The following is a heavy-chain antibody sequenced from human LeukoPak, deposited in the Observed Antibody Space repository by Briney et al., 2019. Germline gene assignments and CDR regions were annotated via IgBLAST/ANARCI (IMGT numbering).Heavy chain of an antibody. J-gene: IGHJ5*02. D-gene: IGHD1-26*01. CDR3: ASNLSGSYYNWFDP. CDR1: GGSVSSGSYS. CDR2: IYYSGST. V-gene: IGHV4-61*01. Sequence: PSETLSLTCTVSGGSVSSGSYSWSWFRQPPGKGRGWIGYIYYSGSTNYNPSLKSRVTISVDTSKNQFSLKLSSVTAADTAVYYCASNLSGSYYNWFDPWGQGTLVTVSS.